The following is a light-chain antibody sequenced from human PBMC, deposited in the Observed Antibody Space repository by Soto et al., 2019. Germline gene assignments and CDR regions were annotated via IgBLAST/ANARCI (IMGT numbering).Light chain of an antibody. CDR1: QSISSW. CDR3: QQSFT. J-gene: IGKJ3*01. CDR2: KAS. V-gene: IGKV1-5*03. Sequence: DIQMTQSPSTLSASVGDRVTITCRASQSISSWLAWYQQKPGKAPKLLIYKASTLESGVPSGFSGSGSGTEFPLTISSRQPDDFATYYCQQSFTFGPGTKVDI.